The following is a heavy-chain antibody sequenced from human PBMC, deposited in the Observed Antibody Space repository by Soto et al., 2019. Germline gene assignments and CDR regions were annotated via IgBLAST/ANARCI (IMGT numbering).Heavy chain of an antibody. J-gene: IGHJ4*02. CDR3: ARSPYSYNYYDSSGYYFDY. CDR1: EGSIVDHG. Sequence: SETLCVTCSVAEGSIVDHGGSWIRQTPGKGLEWLGYVYYNGITNYNPSLKSRVTMSVDTSKNQLSLNLTSLTAADTAIYYCARSPYSYNYYDSSGYYFDYWGQGTLVTVSS. D-gene: IGHD3-22*01. V-gene: IGHV4-59*11. CDR2: VYYNGIT.